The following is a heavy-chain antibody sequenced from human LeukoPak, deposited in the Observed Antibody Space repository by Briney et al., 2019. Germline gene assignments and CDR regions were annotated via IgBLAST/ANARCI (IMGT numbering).Heavy chain of an antibody. Sequence: GGSLRLSCVASGFSFSAYWMTWVRQAPGTGLEWVANINPAGSETYYVDPVKGRFSISRDNAKNLVYLQMNSLRAEDTAVYHCARFGYVAAVDVWGQGTPVTVSS. CDR2: INPAGSET. V-gene: IGHV3-7*01. J-gene: IGHJ4*02. D-gene: IGHD2-15*01. CDR1: GFSFSAYW. CDR3: ARFGYVAAVDV.